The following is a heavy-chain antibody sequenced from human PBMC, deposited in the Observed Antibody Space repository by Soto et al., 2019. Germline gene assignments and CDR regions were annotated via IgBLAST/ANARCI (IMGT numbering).Heavy chain of an antibody. Sequence: SVKVSCKASGGTFSSYDISWVRQAPGQGLEWMGGIIPIFGTANYAQKFQGRVTITADKSTSTAYMELSSLRSEDTAVYYCASGMATIGKLDYWGQGTLVTVSS. CDR3: ASGMATIGKLDY. D-gene: IGHD5-12*01. V-gene: IGHV1-69*06. J-gene: IGHJ4*02. CDR2: IIPIFGTA. CDR1: GGTFSSYD.